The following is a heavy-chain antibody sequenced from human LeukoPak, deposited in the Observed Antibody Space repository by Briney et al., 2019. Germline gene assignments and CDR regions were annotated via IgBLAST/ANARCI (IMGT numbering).Heavy chain of an antibody. Sequence: ASVKVSCKVSGYTFTDFHIHWLRQAPGQRPDWMGWINPKTGVTKSTEKFQYRASMPRHTSIPTGHLEISGPRFNQRAVYYCARLLRSTIVSGPADYWRQGTLVIVSS. V-gene: IGHV1-2*02. D-gene: IGHD3-3*01. J-gene: IGHJ4*02. CDR3: ARLLRSTIVSGPADY. CDR2: INPKTGVT. CDR1: GYTFTDFH.